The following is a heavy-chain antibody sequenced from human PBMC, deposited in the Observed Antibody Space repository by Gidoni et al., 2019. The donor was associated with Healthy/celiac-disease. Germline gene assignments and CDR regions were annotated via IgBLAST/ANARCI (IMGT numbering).Heavy chain of an antibody. CDR2: IIPILGIA. D-gene: IGHD5-12*01. CDR1: GGTFSSYA. Sequence: QVQLVQSGAEVKKPGSSVKVSCKASGGTFSSYAISWVRQAPGQGLEWMGRIIPILGIANYAQKFQGRVTITADKSTSTAYMELSSLRSEDTAVYYCHHHGFWVIVATTYFDYWGQGTLVTVSS. V-gene: IGHV1-69*04. CDR3: HHHGFWVIVATTYFDY. J-gene: IGHJ4*02.